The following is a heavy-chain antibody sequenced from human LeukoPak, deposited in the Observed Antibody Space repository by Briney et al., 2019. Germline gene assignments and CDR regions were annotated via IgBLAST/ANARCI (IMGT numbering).Heavy chain of an antibody. V-gene: IGHV3-7*03. CDR2: IKRDGSEK. Sequence: GGSLRLSCAASEFTFSNYWMSWVRQAPGNGLEWVANIKRDGSEKYYVDSVKGRFTISRDNAKNSLFLHMNSLRVEDTAVYYCARDHGSSWETFDYWGQGTLVIVSS. J-gene: IGHJ4*02. CDR3: ARDHGSSWETFDY. D-gene: IGHD6-13*01. CDR1: EFTFSNYW.